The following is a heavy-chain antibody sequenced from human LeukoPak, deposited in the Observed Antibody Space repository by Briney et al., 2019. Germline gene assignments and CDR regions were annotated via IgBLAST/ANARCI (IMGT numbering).Heavy chain of an antibody. D-gene: IGHD2-15*01. Sequence: PGKSLTLSCAASGFTFSSYGMHWLRQAPGTGLEWVANINPAGTETYYVDPVKGGFTISRDNAKNLLYLQMTTLRVEDTAVYYCARFGYVAAVDLWGQGTLVTVSS. V-gene: IGHV3-7*01. CDR1: GFTFSSYG. CDR2: INPAGTET. CDR3: ARFGYVAAVDL. J-gene: IGHJ4*02.